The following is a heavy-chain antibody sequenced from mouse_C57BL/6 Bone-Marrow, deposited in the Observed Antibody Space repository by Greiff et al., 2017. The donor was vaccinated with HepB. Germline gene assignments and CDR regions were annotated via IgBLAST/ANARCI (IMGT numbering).Heavy chain of an antibody. Sequence: VKLQQPGAELVKPGASVKLSCKASGYTFTSYWMHWVKQRPGQGLEWIGMIHPNSGSTNYNEKFKSKATLTVDKSSSTAYMQLSSLTSEDSAVYYCASYTTVVGFDYWGQGTTLTVSS. D-gene: IGHD1-1*01. V-gene: IGHV1-64*01. CDR1: GYTFTSYW. J-gene: IGHJ2*01. CDR2: IHPNSGST. CDR3: ASYTTVVGFDY.